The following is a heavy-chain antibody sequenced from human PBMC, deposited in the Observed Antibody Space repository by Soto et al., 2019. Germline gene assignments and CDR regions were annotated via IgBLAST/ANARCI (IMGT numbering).Heavy chain of an antibody. CDR3: AKDAVTYNGKWDWFDS. Sequence: DVQLLESGGGLVQPGGSLTLSCAASRFTFSDFAMSWVRQAPGKGLEWVSTIGGGGSDTYYADSVKGRFTISRDNSKNTLYLQMDSLRDEDTAVYYCAKDAVTYNGKWDWFDSWGQGTLVIVSS. V-gene: IGHV3-23*01. CDR1: RFTFSDFA. J-gene: IGHJ5*01. CDR2: IGGGGSDT. D-gene: IGHD1-20*01.